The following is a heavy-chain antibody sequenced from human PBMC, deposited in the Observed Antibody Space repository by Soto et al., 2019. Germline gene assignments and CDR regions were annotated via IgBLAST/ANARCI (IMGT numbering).Heavy chain of an antibody. Sequence: EVQLVESGGGLVQPGGSLRLSCAASGFTFSTSWMSWLRQAPGKGLEWVANIKQDGSEKYYVDSVKGRFTISRDNAKKSVYLQMNSLRVEDTAVYYCASGGYSYFANWGQGTLVTVSS. J-gene: IGHJ4*02. CDR3: ASGGYSYFAN. D-gene: IGHD5-18*01. CDR2: IKQDGSEK. V-gene: IGHV3-7*01. CDR1: GFTFSTSW.